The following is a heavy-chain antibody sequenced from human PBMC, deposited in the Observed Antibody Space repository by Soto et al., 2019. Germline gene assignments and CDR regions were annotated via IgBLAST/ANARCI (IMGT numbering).Heavy chain of an antibody. D-gene: IGHD3-10*01. CDR1: GGTFSSYA. J-gene: IGHJ6*02. CDR2: IIPIFGTV. CDR3: ARDLGITMVRGVTYGMDV. V-gene: IGHV1-69*01. Sequence: QVQLVQSGAEVKKPGSSVKVSCKASGGTFSSYAISWVRQAPGQGLEWMGGIIPIFGTVNYAQKFQGRVTITADESTSTAYMELSSLRSEDTAVYYCARDLGITMVRGVTYGMDVWGQGTTVTVSS.